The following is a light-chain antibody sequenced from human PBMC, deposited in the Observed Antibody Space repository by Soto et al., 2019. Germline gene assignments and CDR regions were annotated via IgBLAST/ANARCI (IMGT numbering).Light chain of an antibody. V-gene: IGKV3-20*01. CDR3: QQYGSSLTT. J-gene: IGKJ1*01. Sequence: EIVLTQSPGTLSLSPGERATLSCRASQSVSSSYLAWYQQKPGQAPRLLIYGASSRATGIPDRFSGSGSGTDVPLTISRLEPEDFAVYYCQQYGSSLTTFGQGTKVEIK. CDR1: QSVSSSY. CDR2: GAS.